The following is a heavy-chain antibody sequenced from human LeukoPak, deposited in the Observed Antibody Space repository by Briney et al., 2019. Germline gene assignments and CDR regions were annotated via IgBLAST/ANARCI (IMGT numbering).Heavy chain of an antibody. Sequence: GGSLRLSCAASGFTFKNYAMSWVRQAPGKGLQWVSVISTSVDTTDYAESVKGRFTISRDNSKNTLYLQMNSLRVEDTAVYYCAKDVIQYGDYVYDYWGQGTLVTVSS. CDR3: AKDVIQYGDYVYDY. J-gene: IGHJ4*02. CDR1: GFTFKNYA. V-gene: IGHV3-23*01. D-gene: IGHD4-17*01. CDR2: ISTSVDTT.